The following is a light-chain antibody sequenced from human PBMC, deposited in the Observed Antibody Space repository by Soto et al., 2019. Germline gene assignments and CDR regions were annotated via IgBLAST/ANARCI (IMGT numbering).Light chain of an antibody. J-gene: IGKJ1*01. CDR2: DAS. CDR1: QSISNW. V-gene: IGKV1-5*01. Sequence: DIQMTQSPSTLSASVGDRVTITCRASQSISNWLAWYQQKPGKAPKLLLFDASSLESGVPSRFSGSGSGPEFTLPITSLQPDDFATYYCQQYDSYWTFGQGTKVEIK. CDR3: QQYDSYWT.